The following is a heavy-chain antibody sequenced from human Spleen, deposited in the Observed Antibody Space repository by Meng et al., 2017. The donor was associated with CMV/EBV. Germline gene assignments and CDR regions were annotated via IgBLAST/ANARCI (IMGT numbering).Heavy chain of an antibody. V-gene: IGHV1-2*02. Sequence: ASVKVSCKASEYPFTDYYIHWIRQVPGQGLEWMGWINPNSGGTDYAQKFQGRVTMTRETSISTAYMELNSLRSDDTAVYYCARDNNWGPDYWGQGTLVTVSS. CDR3: ARDNNWGPDY. CDR2: INPNSGGT. D-gene: IGHD7-27*01. CDR1: EYPFTDYY. J-gene: IGHJ4*02.